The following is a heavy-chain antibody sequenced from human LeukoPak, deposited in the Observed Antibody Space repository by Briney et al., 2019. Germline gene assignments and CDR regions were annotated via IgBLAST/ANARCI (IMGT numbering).Heavy chain of an antibody. CDR1: GFTFSSYG. J-gene: IGHJ3*02. CDR2: IWYDGSNK. CDR3: ARERDDAFDI. V-gene: IGHV3-33*01. Sequence: HSGGSLRLSCAASGFTFSSYGMHWVRQAPGKGLEWVEVIWYDGSNKYYADSVKGRFTISRDNSKNTLYLQMNSLRAEDTAVFYCARERDDAFDIWGQGTMVTVSS.